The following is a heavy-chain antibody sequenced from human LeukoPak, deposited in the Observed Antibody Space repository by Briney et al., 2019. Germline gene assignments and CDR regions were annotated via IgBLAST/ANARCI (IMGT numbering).Heavy chain of an antibody. J-gene: IGHJ3*02. CDR2: ISYIGST. CDR3: ARDLVTVTKGFDI. V-gene: IGHV4-59*11. D-gene: IGHD4-17*01. CDR1: DDPLSRHH. Sequence: KPSETLSLPCAVSDDPLSRHHWTWMRQPPGKALEGIGHISYIGSTNYNPSLKSRVTISIDTSKNQFSLKLTSVTAADTAVYYCARDLVTVTKGFDIWGQGTMVSVSS.